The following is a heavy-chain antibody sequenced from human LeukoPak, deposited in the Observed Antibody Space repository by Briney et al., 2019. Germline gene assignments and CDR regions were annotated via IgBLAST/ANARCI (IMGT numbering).Heavy chain of an antibody. CDR3: AGGHELLQWELLRAQYYYYGMDV. CDR2: ISSSGSTI. V-gene: IGHV3-48*03. CDR1: GFTFSSYE. D-gene: IGHD1-26*01. J-gene: IGHJ6*02. Sequence: GGSLRLSCAASGFTFSSYEMNWVRQAPGKGLEWVSYISSSGSTIHYADSVKGRFTISRDNAKNSLYLQMNSLRAEDTAVYYCAGGHELLQWELLRAQYYYYGMDVWGQGTTVTVSS.